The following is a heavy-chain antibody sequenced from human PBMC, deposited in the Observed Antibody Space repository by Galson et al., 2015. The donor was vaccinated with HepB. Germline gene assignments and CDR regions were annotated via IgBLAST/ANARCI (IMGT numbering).Heavy chain of an antibody. CDR2: ISGSGGST. Sequence: LRLSCAASGFTFSSYAMSWVRQAPGKGLEWVSAISGSGGSTYYADSVKGRFTISRDNSKNTLYLQMNSLRAEDTAVYYCAKRLWFPGGYFDYSGPGTLVTVSS. CDR1: GFTFSSYA. J-gene: IGHJ4*02. CDR3: AKRLWFPGGYFDY. V-gene: IGHV3-23*01. D-gene: IGHD2-21*01.